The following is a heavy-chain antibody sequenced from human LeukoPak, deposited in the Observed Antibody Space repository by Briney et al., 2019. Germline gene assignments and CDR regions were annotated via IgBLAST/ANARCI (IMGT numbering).Heavy chain of an antibody. V-gene: IGHV3-9*03. D-gene: IGHD4-17*01. CDR1: GFTVSSNY. CDR3: AKDIGSTVTYYFDY. J-gene: IGHJ4*02. Sequence: GGSLRLSCAASGFTVSSNYMSWVRQAPGKGLEWVSGISWNSGSIGYADSVKGRFTISRDNAKNSLYLQMNSLRAEDMALYYCAKDIGSTVTYYFDYWGQGTLVTVSS. CDR2: ISWNSGSI.